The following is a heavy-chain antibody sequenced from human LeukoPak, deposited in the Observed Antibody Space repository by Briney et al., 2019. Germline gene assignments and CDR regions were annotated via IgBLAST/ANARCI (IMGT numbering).Heavy chain of an antibody. Sequence: KPSETLSLTCAVYGGSFSGYYWSWIRQPPGKGLEWIGEINHSGSTNYNPSLKSRVTISVDTSKNQFSLKLGSVTAADTAVYYCATREVAQSDFDYWGQGTLVTVSS. J-gene: IGHJ4*02. CDR2: INHSGST. V-gene: IGHV4-34*01. CDR1: GGSFSGYY. D-gene: IGHD2-15*01. CDR3: ATREVAQSDFDY.